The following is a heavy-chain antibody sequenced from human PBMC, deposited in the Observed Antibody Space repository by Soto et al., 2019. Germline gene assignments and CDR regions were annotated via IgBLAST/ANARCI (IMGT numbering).Heavy chain of an antibody. CDR3: AKDTILAAAGGDNWFDP. J-gene: IGHJ5*02. Sequence: GVSLRLSCAASGFTFSSYGMHWVRQAPGKGLEWVAVISYDGSNKYYADSVKGRFTISRDNSKNTLYLQMNSLRAEDTAVYYCAKDTILAAAGGDNWFDPWGQGTLVTVAS. V-gene: IGHV3-30*18. CDR1: GFTFSSYG. CDR2: ISYDGSNK. D-gene: IGHD2-15*01.